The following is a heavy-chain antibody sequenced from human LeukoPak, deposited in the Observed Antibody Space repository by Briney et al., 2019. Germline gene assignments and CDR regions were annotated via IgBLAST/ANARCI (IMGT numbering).Heavy chain of an antibody. CDR2: FDPEDGET. J-gene: IGHJ4*02. CDR1: GYTLTELS. Sequence: ASVKVSCKVSGYTLTELSMHWVRQAPGKRLEWMGGFDPEDGETIYAQKFQGRVTMTEDTSTDTAYMELSSLRSEDTAVYYCATPARGAIGPYFDYWGQGTLVTVSS. D-gene: IGHD1-26*01. V-gene: IGHV1-24*01. CDR3: ATPARGAIGPYFDY.